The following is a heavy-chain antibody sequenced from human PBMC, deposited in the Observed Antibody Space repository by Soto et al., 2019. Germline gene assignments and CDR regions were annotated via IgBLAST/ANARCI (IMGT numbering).Heavy chain of an antibody. Sequence: QVQLEQSGAEMKRPGSSLKVSCKASGDTLYNYAFSWVRQAPGQGVEWMGGIIPLLATPDYAQKFQGRVTITADESTSRVFMELRSQKSEDTAVYYCARGSGGRIDYSTSTHNYYYGMDVWGQGTTVTVSS. D-gene: IGHD6-6*01. CDR3: ARGSGGRIDYSTSTHNYYYGMDV. V-gene: IGHV1-69*01. CDR2: IIPLLATP. J-gene: IGHJ6*02. CDR1: GDTLYNYA.